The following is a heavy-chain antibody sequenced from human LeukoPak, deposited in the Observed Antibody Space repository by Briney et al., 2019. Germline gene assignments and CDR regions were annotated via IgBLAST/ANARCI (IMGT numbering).Heavy chain of an antibody. J-gene: IGHJ4*02. CDR1: GFTFSDYY. CDR2: ISSTSSTI. CDR3: ARLWNYDY. D-gene: IGHD1-1*01. V-gene: IGHV3-11*01. Sequence: SGGSLRLSCVASGFTFSDYYMSWIRQAPGKGLELVSYISSTSSTIFYADSVKGRFTISRDNAKNSLYLQMNSLRTEDTALYFCARLWNYDYWGQGTLVTVSS.